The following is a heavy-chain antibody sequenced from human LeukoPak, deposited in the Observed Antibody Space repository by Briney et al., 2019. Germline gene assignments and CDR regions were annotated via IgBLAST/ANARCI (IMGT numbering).Heavy chain of an antibody. CDR1: GYSISSGYY. CDR2: IYHSGST. Sequence: PSETLSLTCAVSGYSISSGYYWGWIRQPPGKGLEWVGSIYHSGSTYYNPSLKSRVTISVDTSKNQLSLKLSSVTAADTAVYYCARSLLGELYGMDVWGKGTTVTVSS. CDR3: ARSLLGELYGMDV. J-gene: IGHJ6*04. D-gene: IGHD3-10*01. V-gene: IGHV4-38-2*01.